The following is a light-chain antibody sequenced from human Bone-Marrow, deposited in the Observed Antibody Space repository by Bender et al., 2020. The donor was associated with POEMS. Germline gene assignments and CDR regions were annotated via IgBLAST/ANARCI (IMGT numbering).Light chain of an antibody. J-gene: IGLJ1*01. CDR2: DDS. CDR1: DLKDLAERR. Sequence: SDVLTQPPSVAVAPGKTARITCGAKDLKDLAERRVHWYQQKPGQAPVLVMYDDSQRPSEIPARFSGSKSGTTATLTIRRLEVGDEATYFCQVWESAIGSPVFGTGTEVTVL. CDR3: QVWESAIGSPV. V-gene: IGLV3-21*01.